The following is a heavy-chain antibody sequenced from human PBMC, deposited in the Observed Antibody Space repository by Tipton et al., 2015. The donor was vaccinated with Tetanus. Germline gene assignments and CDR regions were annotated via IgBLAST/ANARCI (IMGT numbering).Heavy chain of an antibody. CDR2: ISYSGNT. CDR3: ARRNYPYYFDY. V-gene: IGHV4-39*01. CDR1: GGSISSGVYY. J-gene: IGHJ4*02. D-gene: IGHD5-24*01. Sequence: TLSLTCTVSGGSISSGVYYWGWLRQDPGKGLEWIGRISYSGNTAYNPSLKSRVAISVATSKNQFSLKLTSVTAADTAIYYCARRNYPYYFDYWGQGILVTVSS.